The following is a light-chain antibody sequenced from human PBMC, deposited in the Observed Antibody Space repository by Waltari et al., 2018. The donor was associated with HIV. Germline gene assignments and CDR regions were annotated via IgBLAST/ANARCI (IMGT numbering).Light chain of an antibody. CDR2: SAF. V-gene: IGKV1-12*01. CDR1: RDISTS. Sequence: DIQMGQSPSNVSAFVGGTVTITCRASRDISTSLAWYQFKPGRAPNLLIYSAFRLETGVPSRFGGSGSGTEFTLTITSLHPDDFATYYCQQADSFPHTFGGGTRVA. J-gene: IGKJ4*01. CDR3: QQADSFPHT.